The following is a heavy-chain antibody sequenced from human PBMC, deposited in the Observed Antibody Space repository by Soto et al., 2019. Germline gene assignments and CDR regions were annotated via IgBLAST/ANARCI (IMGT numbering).Heavy chain of an antibody. Sequence: EVQLLESGGGLVQPGGSLRLSCAASGFTFSTYSMTWVRQAPGKGLEWVSTIRDSGHSTHYADSVRGRFAISRDKPKNTLFLQMNSLRAEDTAVYYFARVKAQILSSGWYGGDDIWGHGTMVPASS. CDR3: ARVKAQILSSGWYGGDDI. D-gene: IGHD6-19*01. CDR1: GFTFSTYS. CDR2: IRDSGHST. J-gene: IGHJ3*02. V-gene: IGHV3-23*01.